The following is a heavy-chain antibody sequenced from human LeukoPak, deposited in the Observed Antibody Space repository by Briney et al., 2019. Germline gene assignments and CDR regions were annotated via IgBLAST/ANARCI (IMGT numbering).Heavy chain of an antibody. CDR3: ATLTGYYNVAVDY. V-gene: IGHV3-21*01. J-gene: IGHJ4*02. Sequence: GGSLRLSCAASGFTFSSYSMNWVRQAPGKGLEWVSSISSSSSYIYYADSVKGRFTISRDNAKNSLYLQMNSLRAEDTAVCYCATLTGYYNVAVDYWGQGTLVTVSS. CDR2: ISSSSSYI. CDR1: GFTFSSYS. D-gene: IGHD3-9*01.